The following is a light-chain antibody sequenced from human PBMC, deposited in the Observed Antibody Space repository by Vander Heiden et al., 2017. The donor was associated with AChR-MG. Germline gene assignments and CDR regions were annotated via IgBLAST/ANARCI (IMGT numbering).Light chain of an antibody. V-gene: IGLV2-14*03. CDR3: SSYTRTLTLV. Sequence: QSALTQPASVSGSPGQSIILSCPGDLANNYVSWYQQHPGKSPKLLIYDVTNRPSGVSDRFSGSKSANSASLTISGLQAEDEADYYCSSYTRTLTLVFGGGTKLTVL. J-gene: IGLJ2*01. CDR2: DVT. CDR1: DLANNY.